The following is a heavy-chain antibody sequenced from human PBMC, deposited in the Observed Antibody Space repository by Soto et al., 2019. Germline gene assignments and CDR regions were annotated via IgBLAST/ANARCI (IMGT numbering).Heavy chain of an antibody. D-gene: IGHD2-15*01. J-gene: IGHJ4*02. CDR2: IYYSGST. CDR3: ARGAAATVDY. Sequence: SETLSLTCTVSGGSISSSSYYWGWIRQPPGKGLEWIGSIYYSGSTNYNPSLKSRVTISVDTSKNQFSLKLSSVTAADTAVYYCARGAAATVDYWGQGTLVTVSS. V-gene: IGHV4-39*07. CDR1: GGSISSSSYY.